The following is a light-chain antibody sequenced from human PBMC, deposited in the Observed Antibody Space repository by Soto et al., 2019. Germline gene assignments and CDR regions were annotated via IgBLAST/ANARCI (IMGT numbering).Light chain of an antibody. Sequence: DIQMTQSPSTLSASIGDRVTITCRASQSVSTCLAWYQQKPGKAPKLLIYKASSLESGVPSRFXGSGSGTEFTLTISSLQPDDFATYHCQQYDTYDSYTFGQGTKLEIK. CDR3: QQYDTYDSYT. V-gene: IGKV1-5*03. CDR2: KAS. CDR1: QSVSTC. J-gene: IGKJ2*01.